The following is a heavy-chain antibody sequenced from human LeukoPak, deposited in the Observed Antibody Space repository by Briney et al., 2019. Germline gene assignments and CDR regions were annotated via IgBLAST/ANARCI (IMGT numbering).Heavy chain of an antibody. D-gene: IGHD6-13*01. Sequence: PGGSLRLSCAASGFTFSSYAMSWVRQAPGKGLEWVSAISGSGGSTYYADSVKGRFTISRDNSKNTLYLQMNSLRAEDTAVYYCAKGRSSSTTYDAFDIWGQGTMVTVPS. CDR3: AKGRSSSTTYDAFDI. V-gene: IGHV3-23*01. J-gene: IGHJ3*02. CDR1: GFTFSSYA. CDR2: ISGSGGST.